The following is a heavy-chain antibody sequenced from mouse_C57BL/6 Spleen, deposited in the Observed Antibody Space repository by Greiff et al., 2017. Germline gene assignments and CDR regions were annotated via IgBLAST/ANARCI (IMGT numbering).Heavy chain of an antibody. J-gene: IGHJ4*01. V-gene: IGHV1-26*01. CDR1: GYTFTDYY. Sequence: EVKLQQSGPELVKPGASVKISCKASGYTFTDYYMNWVKQSHGKSLEWIGDINPNNGGTSYNQKFKGKATLTVDKSSSTAYMELRSLTSEDSAVYYCARFHYAMDDWGQGTSVTVSS. CDR2: INPNNGGT. CDR3: ARFHYAMDD.